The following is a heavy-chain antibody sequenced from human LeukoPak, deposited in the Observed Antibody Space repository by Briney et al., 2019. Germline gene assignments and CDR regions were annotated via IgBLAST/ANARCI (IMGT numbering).Heavy chain of an antibody. D-gene: IGHD3-3*01. CDR2: MNPNSGNT. Sequence: ASVRVSCKASGYTFTSYDINWVRQATGQGLEWMGWMNPNSGNTGYAQKFQGRVTMTRNTSISTAYMELSGLRSEDTAVYYCAIHTYYDFWSGYYFDYWGQGTLVTVSS. CDR1: GYTFTSYD. V-gene: IGHV1-8*01. CDR3: AIHTYYDFWSGYYFDY. J-gene: IGHJ4*02.